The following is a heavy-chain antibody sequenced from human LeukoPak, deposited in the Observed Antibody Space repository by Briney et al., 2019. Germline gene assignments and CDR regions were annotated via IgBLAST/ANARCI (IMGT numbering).Heavy chain of an antibody. J-gene: IGHJ4*02. D-gene: IGHD1-26*01. Sequence: PSETLSLTCTVSGGSISSSSYYWGWIRQPPGKGLEWIGTIFYTGSSYDNPSLKSRVTISVDTSKNQFSLKLSSVTAADTAVYCCARQKSGSYFLAFDYWGQGTLVTVSS. CDR2: IFYTGSS. V-gene: IGHV4-39*01. CDR3: ARQKSGSYFLAFDY. CDR1: GGSISSSSYY.